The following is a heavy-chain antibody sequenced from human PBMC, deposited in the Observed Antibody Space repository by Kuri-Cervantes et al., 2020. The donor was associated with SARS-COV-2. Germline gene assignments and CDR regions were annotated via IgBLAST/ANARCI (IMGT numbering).Heavy chain of an antibody. V-gene: IGHV3-23*01. CDR2: FSNSGVGT. CDR3: ARTNRNFGGIILHWYFDL. Sequence: GGSLRLSCAASGFTFSSYATSWVRQAPGKGLEWVSTFSNSGVGTYYADSVKGRFTISRDSSKDTLYLQMNSLRAEDTATYYCARTNRNFGGIILHWYFDLWGRGTLVTVSS. D-gene: IGHD3-3*01. CDR1: GFTFSSYA. J-gene: IGHJ2*01.